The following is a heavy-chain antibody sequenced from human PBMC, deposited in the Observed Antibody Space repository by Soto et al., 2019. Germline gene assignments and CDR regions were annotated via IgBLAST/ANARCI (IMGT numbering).Heavy chain of an antibody. CDR1: GLTISGSA. CDR3: ARGFYTSGWYGFDY. CDR2: TSYDGSHK. Sequence: HPEGSLLPSCAAPGLTISGSAIHWFRQAPGKGLDWVAVTSYDGSHKYYADSVKGRFTISRDIFKNTVDLQMDSLRPADTAVYYCARGFYTSGWYGFDYWGQGTRVSVSS. V-gene: IGHV3-30-3*01. J-gene: IGHJ4*02. D-gene: IGHD6-19*01.